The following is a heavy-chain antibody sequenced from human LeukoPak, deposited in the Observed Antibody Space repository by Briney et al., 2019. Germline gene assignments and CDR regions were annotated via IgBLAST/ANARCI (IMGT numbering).Heavy chain of an antibody. J-gene: IGHJ5*02. Sequence: ASVKVSCKASGGTFSSYAISWVRQAPGQGLEWMGGIIPIFGTANYAQKFQGRVTMTTDTSTSTAYMELRSLRSDDTAVYYCARGYSSSSRNNWFDPWGQGTLVTVSS. V-gene: IGHV1-69*05. CDR3: ARGYSSSSRNNWFDP. D-gene: IGHD6-6*01. CDR1: GGTFSSYA. CDR2: IIPIFGTA.